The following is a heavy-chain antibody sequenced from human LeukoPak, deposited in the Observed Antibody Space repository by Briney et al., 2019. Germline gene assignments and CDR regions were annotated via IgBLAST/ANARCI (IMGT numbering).Heavy chain of an antibody. CDR1: GGSISSYY. D-gene: IGHD2-15*01. CDR3: AREVHCSGGSCYSSTWFDP. J-gene: IGHJ5*02. V-gene: IGHV4-59*01. Sequence: SETLSLTCTVSGGSISSYYWGWIRQPPGKGLEWIGYIYYSGSTNYNPSLKSRVTISVDTSKNQFSLKLSSVTAADTAVYYCAREVHCSGGSCYSSTWFDPWGQGTLVTVSS. CDR2: IYYSGST.